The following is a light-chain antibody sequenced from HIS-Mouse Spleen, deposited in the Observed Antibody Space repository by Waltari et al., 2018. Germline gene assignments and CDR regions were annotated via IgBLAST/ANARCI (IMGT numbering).Light chain of an antibody. CDR2: DVS. CDR3: SSYTSSSTYV. J-gene: IGLJ1*01. CDR1: SSDVGGSNY. Sequence: QSALTQPASVSGSPGPSTTISCTGTSSDVGGSNYVSWYQQHPGKAPNLMMYDVSNRPSGVSNRFSGSKSGNTASLTISGLQAEDEADYYCSSYTSSSTYVFGTGTKVTVL. V-gene: IGLV2-14*03.